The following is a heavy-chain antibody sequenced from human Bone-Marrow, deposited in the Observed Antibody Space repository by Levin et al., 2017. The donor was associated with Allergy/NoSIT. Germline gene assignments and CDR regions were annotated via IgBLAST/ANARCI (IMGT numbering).Heavy chain of an antibody. CDR1: GFIFSSHG. CDR3: ASQRGFYGDDEFDY. J-gene: IGHJ4*01. Sequence: GESLKISCAASGFIFSSHGMHWVRQAPGKGLEWVAFISFDGNNQYYADSVKGRFTISRDNSKNSLFLQMNSLGAVDTGFYFCASQRGFYGDDEFDYWGHGTLVTVSS. V-gene: IGHV3-30*03. D-gene: IGHD5-12*01. CDR2: ISFDGNNQ.